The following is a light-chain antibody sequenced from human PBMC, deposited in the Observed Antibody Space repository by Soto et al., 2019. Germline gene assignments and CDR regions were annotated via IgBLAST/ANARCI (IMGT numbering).Light chain of an antibody. CDR1: QSVLYSSNNKIY. Sequence: DIVMTQSPDSLAVSLGERATINCKSSQSVLYSSNNKIYLAWYQQKPGQPPKLLIYWASTRESGVPDRFSGSGSGTDFTLTISSLQAEDVEVYYCQQYYSTPYTFGQGTKLEIK. CDR2: WAS. CDR3: QQYYSTPYT. V-gene: IGKV4-1*01. J-gene: IGKJ2*01.